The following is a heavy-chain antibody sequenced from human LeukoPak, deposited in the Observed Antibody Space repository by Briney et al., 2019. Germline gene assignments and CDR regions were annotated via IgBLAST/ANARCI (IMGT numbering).Heavy chain of an antibody. Sequence: SETLSLTCGVSGGSITSTNYWTWVRQPPGKGLEWIGEINHSGSTNYNPSLKSRVTISVDTSKNQFSLKLSSVTAADTAVYYCARRGQRLAYWGQGTLVTVSS. D-gene: IGHD6-25*01. CDR1: GGSITSTNY. V-gene: IGHV4-4*02. J-gene: IGHJ4*02. CDR3: ARRGQRLAY. CDR2: INHSGST.